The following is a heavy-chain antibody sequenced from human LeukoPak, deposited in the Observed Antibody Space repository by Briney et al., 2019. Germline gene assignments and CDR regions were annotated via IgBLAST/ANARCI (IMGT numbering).Heavy chain of an antibody. Sequence: PGGSQRLSCAASGFTFSSYVMSWVRQAPGKGLEWVSAISGSGGSTYYAESVKGRFTISRDNSKNTLYLQMNSLRAEDTAVYYCAKDDDYGDYAAYWGQGTLVTVSS. V-gene: IGHV3-23*01. D-gene: IGHD4-17*01. J-gene: IGHJ4*02. CDR2: ISGSGGST. CDR1: GFTFSSYV. CDR3: AKDDDYGDYAAY.